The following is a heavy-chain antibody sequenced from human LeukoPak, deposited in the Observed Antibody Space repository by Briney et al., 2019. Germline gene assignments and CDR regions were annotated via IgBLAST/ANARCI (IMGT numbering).Heavy chain of an antibody. CDR2: ISGSGGST. J-gene: IGHJ4*02. Sequence: GGSLRLSCAASGFTFSSYGMSWVRQAPGKGLEWVSIISGSGGSTYYADSVKGRFTISRDNSKNTLYLQMNSLRAEDTAVYYCAKIWNPITMVRGVIDYWGQGTLVTVSS. CDR3: AKIWNPITMVRGVIDY. CDR1: GFTFSSYG. D-gene: IGHD3-10*01. V-gene: IGHV3-23*01.